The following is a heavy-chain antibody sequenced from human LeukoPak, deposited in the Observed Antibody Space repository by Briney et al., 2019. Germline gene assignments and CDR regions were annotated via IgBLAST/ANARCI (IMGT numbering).Heavy chain of an antibody. V-gene: IGHV4-39*07. J-gene: IGHJ6*03. CDR2: VYYGGNT. D-gene: IGHD2-2*01. CDR1: GGSISSSRNYS. Sequence: PSEILSLTCTVSGGSISSSRNYSWGWIRQPPGKGLEWIGSVYYGGNTYYNPSLKSRVTISVDTSNNQFSLKLSSVTAADTAVYYCAGRDAPPGYYYYMDVWGIGTTVTVSS. CDR3: AGRDAPPGYYYYMDV.